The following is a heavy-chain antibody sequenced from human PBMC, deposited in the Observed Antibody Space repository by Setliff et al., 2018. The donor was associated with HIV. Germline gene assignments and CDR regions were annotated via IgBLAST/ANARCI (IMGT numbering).Heavy chain of an antibody. CDR1: GGSIGSSGNY. CDR2: IYRTGTT. D-gene: IGHD3-10*01. CDR3: ARDLSPYGSGDPYYYYGMDV. V-gene: IGHV4-31*03. J-gene: IGHJ6*02. Sequence: PSETLSLTCTVSGGSIGSSGNYWTWIRQRPGKGLEWIGYIYRTGTTYYHPSLKSRVLISVDTSNNQFSLRLSSVTAADTAVYYCARDLSPYGSGDPYYYYGMDVWGQGTTVTVSS.